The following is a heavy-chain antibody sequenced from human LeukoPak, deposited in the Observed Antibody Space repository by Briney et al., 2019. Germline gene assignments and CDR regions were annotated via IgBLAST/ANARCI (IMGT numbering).Heavy chain of an antibody. CDR1: GFTFTSSA. J-gene: IGHJ4*02. CDR2: FVVGSGNT. D-gene: IGHD2-15*01. V-gene: IGHV1-58*02. Sequence: ASVKVSCKASGFTFTSSAMQWVRQARGQRLEWIGWFVVGSGNTNYAQKFQERVTITRDMSTSTAYMELSSLRSEDTAVYYCAAGWVCSGGSCYYYFDYWGQGTLVTVSS. CDR3: AAGWVCSGGSCYYYFDY.